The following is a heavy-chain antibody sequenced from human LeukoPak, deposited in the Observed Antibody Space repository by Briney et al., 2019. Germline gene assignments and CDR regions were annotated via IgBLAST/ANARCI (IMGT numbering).Heavy chain of an antibody. D-gene: IGHD2-2*01. J-gene: IGHJ4*02. CDR3: TTRYCSSTSCLFDY. CDR1: GFTFSNAW. V-gene: IGHV3-15*01. Sequence: GGSLRLSCAASGFTFSNAWMSWVRQAPGKGLEWVGRIKSKTDGGTTDYAVPVKGRFTISRDDSKNTLYLQMNSLKTEDTAVYYCTTRYCSSTSCLFDYWGQGTLVTVSS. CDR2: IKSKTDGGTT.